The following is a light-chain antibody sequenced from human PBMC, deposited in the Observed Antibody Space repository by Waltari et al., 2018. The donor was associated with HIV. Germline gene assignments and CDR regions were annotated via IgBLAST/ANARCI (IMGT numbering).Light chain of an antibody. Sequence: DIVMTQSPDSLAVSLGERATINCKSSTSVLYSSNNKNYLAWYQQKPGQPPKLLIYWASTRESGVPDRFSGSGSGTDFTLTITSLQAEDVAVYYCQQYYSNPLTFGGGTKVEIK. CDR2: WAS. CDR3: QQYYSNPLT. CDR1: TSVLYSSNNKNY. J-gene: IGKJ4*01. V-gene: IGKV4-1*01.